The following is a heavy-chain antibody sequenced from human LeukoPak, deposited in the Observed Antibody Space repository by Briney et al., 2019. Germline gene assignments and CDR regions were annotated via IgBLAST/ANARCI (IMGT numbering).Heavy chain of an antibody. CDR1: GGTFSSYA. CDR2: INTKTGTP. J-gene: IGHJ3*02. V-gene: IGHV7-4-1*02. Sequence: ASVKVSCKASGGTFSSYAISWVRQAPGQGLEWMGGINTKTGTPTYAQGFTGRFVFLLDISVATAYLQISNLKSEDTAVYYCARRSPSADAFDIWGQGTMVTVSS. CDR3: ARRSPSADAFDI.